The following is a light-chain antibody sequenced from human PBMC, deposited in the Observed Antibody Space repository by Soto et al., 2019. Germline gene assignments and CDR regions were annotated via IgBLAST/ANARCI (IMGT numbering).Light chain of an antibody. CDR1: TSAVGGNNF. Sequence: QSALTQPASVSGSPGQSITISCTGTTSAVGGNNFVSWYQQHPGKAPKLIIYEVSNRPSGISNRFSGSKSGNTASLTISGLQAEDEADYYCSSYTNSDSYVFGTGTKVTVL. CDR2: EVS. CDR3: SSYTNSDSYV. J-gene: IGLJ1*01. V-gene: IGLV2-14*01.